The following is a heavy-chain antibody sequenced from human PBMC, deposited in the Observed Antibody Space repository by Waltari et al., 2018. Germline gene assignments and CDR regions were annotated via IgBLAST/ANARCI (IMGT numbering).Heavy chain of an antibody. V-gene: IGHV3-7*01. Sequence: EVQLVESGGGLVQPGGSLRLSCAASGFTFSSSWMSWVRQAPGKGLEWVANIKQDGSEKYYVDSVKGRFTISRDNAKNSLYLQMNSLRAEDTAVYYCARASYEDYWGQGTLVTVSS. J-gene: IGHJ4*02. D-gene: IGHD1-26*01. CDR3: ARASYEDY. CDR1: GFTFSSSW. CDR2: IKQDGSEK.